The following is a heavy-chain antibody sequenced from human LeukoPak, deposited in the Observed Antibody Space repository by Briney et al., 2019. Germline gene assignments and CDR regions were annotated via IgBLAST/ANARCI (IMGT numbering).Heavy chain of an antibody. J-gene: IGHJ4*02. CDR2: ISAYNGNT. CDR3: ARAPGGATRGLFDY. CDR1: GYTFTSYG. V-gene: IGHV1-18*01. Sequence: ASVKVSCKASGYTFTSYGISWVRQAPGQGLEWMGWISAYNGNTNYAQKLQGRVTMTTDTSTSTAYMELRSLRSDDTAVYYCARAPGGATRGLFDYWGQGTLVTVSS. D-gene: IGHD1-26*01.